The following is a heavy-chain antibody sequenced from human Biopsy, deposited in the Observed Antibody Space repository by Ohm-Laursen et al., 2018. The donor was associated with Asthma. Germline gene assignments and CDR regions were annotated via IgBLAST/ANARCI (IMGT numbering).Heavy chain of an antibody. CDR2: IHYSGST. CDR3: AGFCSGGNCPDH. J-gene: IGHJ4*02. Sequence: SDTLSLTCTVSGVSIRSYYWTWIRQPPGKGLDCIGKIHYSGSTSSNPSLKSRVTISVDTSKKQISLRLSSVIAADTAVYYCAGFCSGGNCPDHWGQGTLVTVSS. D-gene: IGHD2-15*01. CDR1: GVSIRSYY. V-gene: IGHV4-59*07.